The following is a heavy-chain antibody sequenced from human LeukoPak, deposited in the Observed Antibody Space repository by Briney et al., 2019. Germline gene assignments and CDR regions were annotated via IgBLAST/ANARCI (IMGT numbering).Heavy chain of an antibody. D-gene: IGHD6-19*01. Sequence: SETLSLTCTVSGGSISSGDYYWSWIRQPPGRGLEWIGYIYYSGSTYYNPSLKSRVTISVDTSKNQFSLKLSSVTAADTAVYYCARESAVAAPCDVWGQGTTVTVSS. CDR1: GGSISSGDYY. CDR3: ARESAVAAPCDV. CDR2: IYYSGST. V-gene: IGHV4-30-4*01. J-gene: IGHJ6*02.